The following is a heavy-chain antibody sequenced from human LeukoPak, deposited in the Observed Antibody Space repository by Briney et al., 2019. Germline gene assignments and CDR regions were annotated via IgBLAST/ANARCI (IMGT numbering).Heavy chain of an antibody. J-gene: IGHJ4*02. CDR1: GYTLTELS. Sequence: GASVKVSCKVSGYTLTELSMHWMRQAPGKGLEWMGGFDPEDGETIYAQKLQGRVTMTEDTSTDTAYMELSSLRSEDTAVYYCATDRNSSSGYRDFDSWGREPWSPSPQ. CDR2: FDPEDGET. CDR3: ATDRNSSSGYRDFDS. V-gene: IGHV1-24*01. D-gene: IGHD6-13*01.